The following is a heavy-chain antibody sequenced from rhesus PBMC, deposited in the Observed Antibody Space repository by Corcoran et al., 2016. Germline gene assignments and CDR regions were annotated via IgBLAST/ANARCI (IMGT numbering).Heavy chain of an antibody. CDR1: GFSFSAYY. CDR3: ARDFTYYYSGSYGLDY. V-gene: IGHV3S18*01. Sequence: EVQLVESGGGLAKPGGSLRLSCAASGFSFSAYYMYWVRQAPGKGLEGVSGISYTGGSTYYADPVKGRFTISRENAKNTLYLQMGSLRAEDTAVYYCARDFTYYYSGSYGLDYWGQGVLVTVSS. J-gene: IGHJ4*01. D-gene: IGHD3-16*01. CDR2: ISYTGGST.